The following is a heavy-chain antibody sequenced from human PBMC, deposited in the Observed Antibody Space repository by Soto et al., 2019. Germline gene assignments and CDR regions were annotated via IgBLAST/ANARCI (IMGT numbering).Heavy chain of an antibody. D-gene: IGHD3-10*01. CDR1: GGSISSGNIY. J-gene: IGHJ4*02. CDR2: IYYSGST. CDR3: ARSSITMVRGVNCFDY. Sequence: SETLSLTCTVSGGSISSGNIYWSWIRQPPGKGLEWIGCIYYSGSTYYNPSLKSRVTISVDTSKNQFSLTLSSVTAADTAVYYCARSSITMVRGVNCFDYWGQGTLVTVSS. V-gene: IGHV4-39*01.